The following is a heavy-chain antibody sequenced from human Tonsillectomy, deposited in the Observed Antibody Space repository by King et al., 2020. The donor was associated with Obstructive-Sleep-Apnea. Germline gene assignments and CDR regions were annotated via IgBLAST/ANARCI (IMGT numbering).Heavy chain of an antibody. J-gene: IGHJ4*02. D-gene: IGHD6-13*01. CDR1: GFTFSTYN. Sequence: VQLVESGGGPVKPGGSLRLSCAASGFTFSTYNMNCVRQAPGKGLEWVSSISTISDYIYYADSVKGRLTIPRDNAKNSLYLQMNSLRVEDTAVYYCASALAAAAPFDYWGQGTLVTVSS. CDR3: ASALAAAAPFDY. V-gene: IGHV3-21*01. CDR2: ISTISDYI.